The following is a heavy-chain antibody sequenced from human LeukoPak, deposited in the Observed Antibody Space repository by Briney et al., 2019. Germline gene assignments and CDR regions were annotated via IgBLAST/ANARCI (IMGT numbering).Heavy chain of an antibody. CDR2: IYYSGNT. Sequence: ASETLSLTCAVSGGSFTTSSYYWSWIRQPPGKGLEWIGAIYYSGNTYYNPSLKSRVSISIDTSKSQFSLKVSSVTAADTAVYYCAAEGITMPAYYYFGMDVWGQGTTVTVS. CDR3: AAEGITMPAYYYFGMDV. J-gene: IGHJ6*02. D-gene: IGHD3-10*01. V-gene: IGHV4-39*01. CDR1: GGSFTTSSYY.